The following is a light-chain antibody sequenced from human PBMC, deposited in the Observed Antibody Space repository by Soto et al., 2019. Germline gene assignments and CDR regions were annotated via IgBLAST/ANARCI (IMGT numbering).Light chain of an antibody. CDR2: GAS. CDR1: QSVNTN. Sequence: EIVMTQSPATLSVSPGERATLSCRASQSVNTNLAWYQQKPGQAPRLLIYGASTRATGILARFSGSGSGTEFTLTISSLQSEDFAVYYCHQYNNWPPRYTFGQGTKLEIK. V-gene: IGKV3-15*01. J-gene: IGKJ2*01. CDR3: HQYNNWPPRYT.